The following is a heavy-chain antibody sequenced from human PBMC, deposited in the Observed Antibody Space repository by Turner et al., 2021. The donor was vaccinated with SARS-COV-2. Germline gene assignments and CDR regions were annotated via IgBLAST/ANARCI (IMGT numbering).Heavy chain of an antibody. J-gene: IGHJ6*02. Sequence: VQLVESGGGLVQPGGSLRLSCAASGFTFSSYWMHWVRQAPGKGLVWVSRINSDGSGTTYADSVKGRFTISRDNAKNTLYLRMNSLRADDTAVYYCASGGSWAYAMDVWGQGTTVTVSS. D-gene: IGHD2-15*01. V-gene: IGHV3-74*01. CDR2: INSDGSGT. CDR3: ASGGSWAYAMDV. CDR1: GFTFSSYW.